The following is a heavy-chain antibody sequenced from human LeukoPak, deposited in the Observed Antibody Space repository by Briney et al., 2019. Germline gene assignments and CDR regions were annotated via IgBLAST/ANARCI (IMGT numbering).Heavy chain of an antibody. CDR2: IYYSGST. D-gene: IGHD6-13*01. CDR1: GGSISSSSYY. CDR3: AHGTEAAALDY. V-gene: IGHV4-39*07. Sequence: SETLSLTCTVSGGSISSSSYYWGWIRQPPGKGLEWIGSIYYSGSTYYNPSLKSRVTISVDTSKNQFSLKLSSVTAADTAVYYCAHGTEAAALDYWGQGTLVTVSS. J-gene: IGHJ4*02.